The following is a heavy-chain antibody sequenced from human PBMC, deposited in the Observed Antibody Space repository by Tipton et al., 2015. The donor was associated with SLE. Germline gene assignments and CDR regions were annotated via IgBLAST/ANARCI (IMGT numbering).Heavy chain of an antibody. D-gene: IGHD1-1*01. Sequence: LRLSCAASGFTFSDYYMSWIRQPPGKGLEWIGEINHSGSANYNPSLKSRVTISVDTSKNQFSLKLSSVTAADTAVYYCASRAGTGGYWGQGTLVTVSS. CDR1: GFTFSDYY. J-gene: IGHJ4*02. CDR2: INHSGSA. CDR3: ASRAGTGGY. V-gene: IGHV4-34*01.